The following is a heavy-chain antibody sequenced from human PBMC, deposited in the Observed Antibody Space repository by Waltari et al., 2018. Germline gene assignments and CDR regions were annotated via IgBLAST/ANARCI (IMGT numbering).Heavy chain of an antibody. Sequence: QVQLVQSGAEVKKPGASVKVSCKASGYTCTSYYMHWVRQAPGQGLEWMGIINPRGGSQRYEQKFQGRVTMTRDTSTSTVYMELSILRSEYTAVYYCARGGYGDYGDYWGQGTLVTVSS. D-gene: IGHD4-17*01. CDR2: INPRGGSQ. CDR1: GYTCTSYY. CDR3: ARGGYGDYGDY. J-gene: IGHJ4*02. V-gene: IGHV1-46*01.